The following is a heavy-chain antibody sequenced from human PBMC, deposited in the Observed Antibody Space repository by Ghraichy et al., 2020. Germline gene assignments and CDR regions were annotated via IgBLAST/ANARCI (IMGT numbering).Heavy chain of an antibody. CDR3: ARGSLDIVLNRGQDYYYYYGMDV. J-gene: IGHJ6*02. D-gene: IGHD2-8*01. Sequence: SETLSLTCTVSGGSISSGGYYWSWIRQHPGKGLEWIGYIYYSGSTYYNPSLKSRVTISVDTSKNQFSLNLSSVTAADTAVYYCARGSLDIVLNRGQDYYYYYGMDVWGQGTTVTVSS. CDR2: IYYSGST. CDR1: GGSISSGGYY. V-gene: IGHV4-31*03.